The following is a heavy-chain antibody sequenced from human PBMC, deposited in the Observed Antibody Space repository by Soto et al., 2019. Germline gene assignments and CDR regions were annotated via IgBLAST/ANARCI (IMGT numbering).Heavy chain of an antibody. CDR1: GGTFSSYA. J-gene: IGHJ5*02. V-gene: IGHV1-18*01. CDR3: ARDRVAARPRWFDP. D-gene: IGHD6-6*01. CDR2: IIAYNGNT. Sequence: GASVKVSCKASGGTFSSYAISWVRQAPGQGLEWMGWIIAYNGNTNYAQKLQGRVTMTTDTSTSTAYMELRSLRSDDTAVYYCARDRVAARPRWFDPWGQGTLVTVSS.